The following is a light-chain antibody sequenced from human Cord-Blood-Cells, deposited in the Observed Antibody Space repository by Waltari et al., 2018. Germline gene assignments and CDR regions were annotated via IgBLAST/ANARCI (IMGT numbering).Light chain of an antibody. V-gene: IGLV2-23*01. J-gene: IGLJ3*02. CDR2: EGS. CDR3: CSYAGSSSWV. CDR1: SSDVGSYNL. Sequence: QSALTQPASVSGSPGQSITISCTGTSSDVGSYNLVSWHQQHPGKAPKLMISEGSKRPSGVSNRFSGSKSGNTASLTISGLQAEDEADYYCCSYAGSSSWVFGGGTKLTVL.